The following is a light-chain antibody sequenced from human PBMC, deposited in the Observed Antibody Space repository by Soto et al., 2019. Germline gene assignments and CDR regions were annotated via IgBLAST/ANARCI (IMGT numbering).Light chain of an antibody. CDR1: SSDIGRYNY. Sequence: QSALTQPASLSGSPGQSITISCTGTSSDIGRYNYVSWYQHHPGKAPKVMIYEVTNRPSGVSDRFSGSKSGNTASLTISGLQTEDEADYYCTSYASTSSPVVFGGGTQLTVL. CDR2: EVT. J-gene: IGLJ2*01. CDR3: TSYASTSSPVV. V-gene: IGLV2-14*01.